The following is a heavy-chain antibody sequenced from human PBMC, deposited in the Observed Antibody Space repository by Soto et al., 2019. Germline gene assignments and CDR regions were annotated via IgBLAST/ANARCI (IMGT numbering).Heavy chain of an antibody. Sequence: ATSYWVCWSTSKGLEWLGRTYYRSKWYNDYAVYVKMRISIHHDTSRNQFSLQLTSVPPEDTAVYYCAREPDIVVVPTYGMDVWGQGTTVTVSS. CDR3: AREPDIVVVPTYGMDV. V-gene: IGHV6-1*01. D-gene: IGHD2-2*01. J-gene: IGHJ6*02. CDR1: AT. CDR2: TYYRSKWYN.